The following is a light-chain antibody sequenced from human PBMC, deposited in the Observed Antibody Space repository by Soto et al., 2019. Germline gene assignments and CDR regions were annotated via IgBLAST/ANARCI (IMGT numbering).Light chain of an antibody. CDR1: QSVSTN. CDR2: GAS. Sequence: EIVMTQSPATLYASVGERATLSCRASQSVSTNLAWYQQKPGQAPRLHIYGASTRATGIPARFSGSGSGTEFTLTISSLQSEDFVVYYCQQYNYWPTFGQGTKVEIK. CDR3: QQYNYWPT. J-gene: IGKJ1*01. V-gene: IGKV3-15*01.